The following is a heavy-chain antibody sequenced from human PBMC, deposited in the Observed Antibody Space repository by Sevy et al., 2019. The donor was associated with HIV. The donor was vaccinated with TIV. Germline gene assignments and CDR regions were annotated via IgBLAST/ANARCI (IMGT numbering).Heavy chain of an antibody. D-gene: IGHD2-2*03. CDR1: GFTFSDYA. CDR2: ISYDGINK. Sequence: GGSLRLSCAASGFTFSDYAMHWVRHTQGKGLEWLAVISYDGINKNYADSVKGRFTLSRDNSKNTLSLQMNSPRTEDSAVSYCARDRSTRWINYYFDYWGQGTLVTVSS. V-gene: IGHV3-30-3*01. J-gene: IGHJ4*02. CDR3: ARDRSTRWINYYFDY.